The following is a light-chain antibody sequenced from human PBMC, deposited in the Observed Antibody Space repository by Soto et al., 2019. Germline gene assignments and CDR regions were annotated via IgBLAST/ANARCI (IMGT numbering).Light chain of an antibody. V-gene: IGKV1D-13*01. CDR1: QDISSA. Sequence: AIQLTQSPSSLSASVRDRLTITCRASQDISSALAWYQQKPGKAPKLLIYDASSLESGVPSRFSGSGSGTDFTLTISSLQPEDFATYYCQQFNNYSLTFGGGTKVESK. J-gene: IGKJ4*01. CDR3: QQFNNYSLT. CDR2: DAS.